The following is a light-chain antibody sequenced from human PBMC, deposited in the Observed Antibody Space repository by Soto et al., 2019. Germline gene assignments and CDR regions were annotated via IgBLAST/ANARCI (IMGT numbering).Light chain of an antibody. Sequence: QSALTQPASVSGSPGQSITISCTGTSSDVGGYNYVSWYQHHPGKAPRLMIYEVNNRPSGVSNRFSASKSGSTASLTISGLQAEDEADYYCSSYASSSSHVVFGGGTKLTVL. J-gene: IGLJ2*01. CDR1: SSDVGGYNY. V-gene: IGLV2-14*01. CDR3: SSYASSSSHVV. CDR2: EVN.